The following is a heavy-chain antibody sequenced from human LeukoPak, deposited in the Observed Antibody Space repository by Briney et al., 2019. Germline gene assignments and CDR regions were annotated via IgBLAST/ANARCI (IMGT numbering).Heavy chain of an antibody. J-gene: IGHJ4*02. CDR1: GYTFTGYY. V-gene: IGHV1-2*02. CDR2: INPSSGGT. Sequence: ASVKVSCKASGYTFTGYYMHWVRQAPGQGLEWMGWINPSSGGTNYAQKFQGRVTMTRDTSISTAYMELSRLRSDDTAVYYCARGGLRYFDWLLYWGQGTLVTVSS. CDR3: ARGGLRYFDWLLY. D-gene: IGHD3-9*01.